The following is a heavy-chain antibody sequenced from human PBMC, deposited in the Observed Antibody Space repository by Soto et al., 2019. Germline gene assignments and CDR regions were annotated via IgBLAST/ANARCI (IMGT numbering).Heavy chain of an antibody. CDR2: ISGRGGNT. CDR1: GFTFSNYA. CDR3: AKAGCSGGTCYLYYFDY. D-gene: IGHD2-15*01. Sequence: GGSLRLSCAASGFTFSNYAMSWVRQAPGKGLEWVSTISGRGGNTYYADFVKGRFTISRDKSRNTLYLQMDSLRVEDSAVYSCAKAGCSGGTCYLYYFDYWGQGALVTVSS. J-gene: IGHJ4*02. V-gene: IGHV3-23*01.